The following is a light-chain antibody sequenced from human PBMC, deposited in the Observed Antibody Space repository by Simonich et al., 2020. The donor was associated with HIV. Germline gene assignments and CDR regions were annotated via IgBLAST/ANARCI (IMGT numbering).Light chain of an antibody. CDR3: QQYDNWPPWT. CDR1: QSVLYSSNNKNY. CDR2: WGS. V-gene: IGKV4-1*01. J-gene: IGKJ1*01. Sequence: DIVMTQSPDSQVVSLGARSTIYCKSSQSVLYSSNNKNYLAWYQQKQGQPPKLLIYWGSTRESGVPDRCSGSGSGKEFTLTISSMQSEDFAVYYCQQYDNWPPWTFGQGTKVEIK.